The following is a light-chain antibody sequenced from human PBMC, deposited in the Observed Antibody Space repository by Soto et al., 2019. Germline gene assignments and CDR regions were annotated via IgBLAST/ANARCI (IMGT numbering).Light chain of an antibody. CDR2: GAS. CDR3: QQYGSSPRT. V-gene: IGKV3-20*01. CDR1: QSVDSNY. Sequence: EIVLTHSPGTLSLSPGERATLSCRASQSVDSNYLSWYQQKPGQGPRLLIYGASNRATDIPGRFSGSGSGTDFTLTISRLEPEDFAVYYCQQYGSSPRTFGQGTKVEIK. J-gene: IGKJ1*01.